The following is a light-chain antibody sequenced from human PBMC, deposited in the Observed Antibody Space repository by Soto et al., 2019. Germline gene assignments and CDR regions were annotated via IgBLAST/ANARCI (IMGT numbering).Light chain of an antibody. J-gene: IGKJ1*01. CDR1: QSISTW. Sequence: DIQMTQSPSTLSASVGDRVTLTCRASQSISTWLAWYQQKPGKAPKLLISKASSLESGVPSRFSGSGSGTEFTLTISSLQPDDFATYYCQHYDSYPWTFGKGTKVEIK. CDR3: QHYDSYPWT. CDR2: KAS. V-gene: IGKV1-5*03.